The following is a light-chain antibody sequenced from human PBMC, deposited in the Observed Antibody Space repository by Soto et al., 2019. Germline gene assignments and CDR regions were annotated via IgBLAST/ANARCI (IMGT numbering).Light chain of an antibody. V-gene: IGLV2-11*01. J-gene: IGLJ1*01. CDR2: DVS. CDR1: SSDVGGYNY. CDR3: CSYAGSYTYV. Sequence: QPRSVSGSPGQSVTISCTGTSSDVGGYNYVSWYQQHPGKAPKLMIYDVSKRPSGVPDRFSGSKSGNTASLTISGLQAEDEADYYCCSYAGSYTYVFGTGTKVTVL.